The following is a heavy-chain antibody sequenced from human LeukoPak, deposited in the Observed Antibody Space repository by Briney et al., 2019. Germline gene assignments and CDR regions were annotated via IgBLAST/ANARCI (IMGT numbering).Heavy chain of an antibody. CDR1: SDSISSSGYY. CDR3: GRDRPTGYYDY. V-gene: IGHV4-39*07. J-gene: IGHJ4*02. Sequence: SETLSLTCTVSSDSISSSGYYWGWIRQTPGKGLEWIGSINHGGMTYYNPSLKSRVTISVDTSKNQFSLKLSSVTAADTAVYYCGRDRPTGYYDYWGQGTLVTVSS. D-gene: IGHD3-10*01. CDR2: INHGGMT.